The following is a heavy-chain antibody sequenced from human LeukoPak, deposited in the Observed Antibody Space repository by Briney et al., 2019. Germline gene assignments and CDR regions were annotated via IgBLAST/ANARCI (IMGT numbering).Heavy chain of an antibody. CDR2: ISGSADNT. CDR1: GFTLGSYA. Sequence: PGGSLRLSCTASGFTLGSYAMSWVRQAPGEGLEWVSTISGSADNTNYAEAVKGRFTISRDNSKNTMYLQMNSLRAEDTAVYYCAKQGFGCWGQGTLVTVSS. J-gene: IGHJ4*02. V-gene: IGHV3-23*01. CDR3: AKQGFGC.